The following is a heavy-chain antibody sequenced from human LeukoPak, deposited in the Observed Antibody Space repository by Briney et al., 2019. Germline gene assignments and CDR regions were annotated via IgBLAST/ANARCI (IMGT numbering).Heavy chain of an antibody. CDR3: ARGITMVRGNWFDP. CDR1: GGSFSGYY. V-gene: IGHV4-34*01. Sequence: PSETLSLTCAVYGGSFSGYYWSWIRQPPGKGLEWIGEINHSGSTNYNPSLKSRVTISVDTSKNQSSLKLSSVTAADTAVYYCARGITMVRGNWFDPWGQGTLVTVSS. D-gene: IGHD3-10*01. CDR2: INHSGST. J-gene: IGHJ5*02.